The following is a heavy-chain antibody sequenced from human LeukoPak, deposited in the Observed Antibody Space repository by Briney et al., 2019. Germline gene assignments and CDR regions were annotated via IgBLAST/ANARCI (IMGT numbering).Heavy chain of an antibody. J-gene: IGHJ3*02. D-gene: IGHD2-2*01. Sequence: SETLSLTCTVSGGSISSGSYYWGWIRQSPGKGPEWIGSMYYSGGTYYNPSLKSRVTISVDTSKNQFSLKLSSVTAADTAVYYCAREVVPAADAFDIWGQGTMVTVSS. CDR1: GGSISSGSYY. CDR3: AREVVPAADAFDI. V-gene: IGHV4-39*07. CDR2: MYYSGGT.